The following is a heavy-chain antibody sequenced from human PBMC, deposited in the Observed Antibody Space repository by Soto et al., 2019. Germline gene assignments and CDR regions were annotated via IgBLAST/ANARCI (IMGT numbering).Heavy chain of an antibody. Sequence: SVKVSCKACGGTFSSYAISWVRQAPGQGLEWMGGIIPIFGTANYAQKFQGRVTITADESTSTAYMELSSLRSEDTAVYYCARAWVGPSDYYGMDVWGQGTTVTVSS. D-gene: IGHD2-15*01. V-gene: IGHV1-69*13. CDR3: ARAWVGPSDYYGMDV. CDR1: GGTFSSYA. J-gene: IGHJ6*02. CDR2: IIPIFGTA.